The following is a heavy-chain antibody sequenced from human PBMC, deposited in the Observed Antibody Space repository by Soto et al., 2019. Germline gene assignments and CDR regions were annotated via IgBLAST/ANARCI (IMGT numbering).Heavy chain of an antibody. V-gene: IGHV2-5*02. D-gene: IGHD5-18*01. CDR3: AHRRGYRVRDWFDP. CDR1: GFSLSTSGVG. Sequence: QITLKESGPTLVKPTQTLTLTCTFSGFSLSTSGVGVGWIRQPPGKALEWLALIYWDDDKRYSPSLKSRLTITKDTSKSQVVLTMTNMDPVDTATYYCAHRRGYRVRDWFDPWGQGTLVTVSS. J-gene: IGHJ5*02. CDR2: IYWDDDK.